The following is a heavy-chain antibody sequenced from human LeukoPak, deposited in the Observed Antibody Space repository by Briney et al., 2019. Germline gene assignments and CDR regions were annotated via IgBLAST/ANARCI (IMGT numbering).Heavy chain of an antibody. Sequence: SETLSLTCTVSGGSISNGSYYWSWIRQPAGKGLEWIGHVYTSGSTNYNPSLKSRVTISVDTSKNQFSLKLSSVTAADTAVYYCARGIVDYGDYNWFDPWGQGTLVTVSS. CDR2: VYTSGST. J-gene: IGHJ5*02. CDR1: GGSISNGSYY. CDR3: ARGIVDYGDYNWFDP. V-gene: IGHV4-61*09. D-gene: IGHD4-17*01.